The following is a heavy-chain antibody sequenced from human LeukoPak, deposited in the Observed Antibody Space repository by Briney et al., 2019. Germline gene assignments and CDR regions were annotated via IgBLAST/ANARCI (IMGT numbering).Heavy chain of an antibody. J-gene: IGHJ3*02. CDR1: GFTFSKYW. Sequence: GGSLRLSRATSGFTFSKYWMSWVRQAPGKGLEWVANIKQGGSERYYVDSVKGRFTISRDNAKNSLYLQMNSLRAEDTAVYYCARVRISMLPGAFDIWGQGTMVTVSS. CDR2: IKQGGSER. D-gene: IGHD3-10*02. V-gene: IGHV3-7*01. CDR3: ARVRISMLPGAFDI.